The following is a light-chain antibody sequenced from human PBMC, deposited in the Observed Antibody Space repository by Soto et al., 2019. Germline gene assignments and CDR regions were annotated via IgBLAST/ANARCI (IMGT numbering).Light chain of an antibody. CDR1: QSVSSN. CDR3: RQYNNWPPWT. J-gene: IGKJ1*01. CDR2: GAS. Sequence: EIVMTQSPATLSVSPGERATLSCRASQSVSSNLAWYQQKPGQAPRLLIYGASTRATGMPARFSGSGSGTEFTLTINSPQSEDFAVYYCRQYNNWPPWTFGQGTKVEIK. V-gene: IGKV3-15*01.